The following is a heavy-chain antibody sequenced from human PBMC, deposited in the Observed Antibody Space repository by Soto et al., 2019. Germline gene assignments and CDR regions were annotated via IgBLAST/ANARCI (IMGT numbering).Heavy chain of an antibody. CDR2: IGGRATSA. J-gene: IGHJ4*02. CDR1: GFTFSNYA. V-gene: IGHV3-23*01. Sequence: EVQLLESGGGLVQPGGPLRLSCAASGFTFSNYAMSWVRQAPGKGLEWVSGIGGRATSAYYADSVKGRFAISRDNSYNTLFLQLNRLRAEDTAVYYCAKSRYSDSSGDFYDFWGQGTLVSVSS. D-gene: IGHD3-22*01. CDR3: AKSRYSDSSGDFYDF.